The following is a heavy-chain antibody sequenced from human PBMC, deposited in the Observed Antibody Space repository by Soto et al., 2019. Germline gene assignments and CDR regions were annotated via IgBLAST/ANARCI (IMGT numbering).Heavy chain of an antibody. D-gene: IGHD6-6*01. CDR1: GFTFSSYG. J-gene: IGHJ6*02. V-gene: IGHV3-30*18. Sequence: PGGSLRLSCAASGFTFSSYGMHWVRQAPGKGLEWVAVISYDGSNKYYADSVKGRFTISRDNSKNTLYLQMNSLRAEDTAVYYCAKDIIAARQPSYYYYYYGMDVWGQGTTVTVSS. CDR3: AKDIIAARQPSYYYYYYGMDV. CDR2: ISYDGSNK.